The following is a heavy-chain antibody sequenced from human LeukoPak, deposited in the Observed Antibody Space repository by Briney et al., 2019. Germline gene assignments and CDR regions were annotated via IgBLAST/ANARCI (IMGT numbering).Heavy chain of an antibody. Sequence: SQTLSLNCAVSGGSISSGSYYRSWIRQPAGKGLEWVGRVHTSGSTNYNPSLKSRVTISLDTSKNQFSLELRSVTAADTAVYYCASSAYTGSNYFDPWGQGTLVTVSS. CDR2: VHTSGST. CDR1: GGSISSGSYY. D-gene: IGHD6-25*01. J-gene: IGHJ5*02. V-gene: IGHV4-61*02. CDR3: ASSAYTGSNYFDP.